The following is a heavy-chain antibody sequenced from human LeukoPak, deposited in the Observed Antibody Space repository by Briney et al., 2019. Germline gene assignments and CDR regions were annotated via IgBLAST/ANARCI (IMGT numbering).Heavy chain of an antibody. J-gene: IGHJ4*02. D-gene: IGHD6-13*01. CDR3: ARYSRSWYHDY. V-gene: IGHV1-3*01. Sequence: GASVTVSCKASGYTFTRFAMHWVRQAPGQRLEWMGWINAGNGNTKYSQKFQGRVTITRDTSANTAYMELSSLISEDTAVYYCARYSRSWYHDYWGQGTLVTVSS. CDR1: GYTFTRFA. CDR2: INAGNGNT.